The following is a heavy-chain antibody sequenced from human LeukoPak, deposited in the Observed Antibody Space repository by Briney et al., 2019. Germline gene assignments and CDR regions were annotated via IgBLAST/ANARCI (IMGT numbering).Heavy chain of an antibody. V-gene: IGHV3-23*01. J-gene: IGHJ4*02. CDR2: ISGSGGST. CDR3: ANVSSSGYYYRFGVDY. D-gene: IGHD3-22*01. CDR1: GFTFSSYA. Sequence: GGSLRLSCAASGFTFSSYAMSWVRQAPGKGLEWVSAISGSGGSTYYADSVKGRFTISRDNSKNTLYLQMNSLRAEDTAVYYCANVSSSGYYYRFGVDYWGQGTLVTVSS.